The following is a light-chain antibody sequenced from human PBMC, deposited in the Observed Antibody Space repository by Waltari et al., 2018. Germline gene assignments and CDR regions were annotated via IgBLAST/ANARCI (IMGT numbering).Light chain of an antibody. J-gene: IGKJ2*03. CDR2: EVS. CDR3: MHGRRFPYS. CDR1: QRLLHSNGNTY. Sequence: DPVLTQTPLSLSVTPGQPASISCRSSQRLLHSNGNTYLHWYLQKPGQSPQLLIYEVSRRFSGVPDRCSGGGSGTDFALRISRVEAEDVGLYYCMHGRRFPYSFGQGTKLDI. V-gene: IGKV2-29*02.